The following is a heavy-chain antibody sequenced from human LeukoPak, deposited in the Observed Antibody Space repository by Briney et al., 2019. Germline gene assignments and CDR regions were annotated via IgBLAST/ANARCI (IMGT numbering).Heavy chain of an antibody. CDR1: GFTFSSYA. D-gene: IGHD2-15*01. Sequence: GGSLRLSCAASGFTFSSYAMSWVRQAPGKGLEWVSAISGSGGSTYYADSVKGRFTISRDNAKNSLYLQMNSLRAEDTAVYYCAREGVVAASGHFDYWGQGTLVTVSS. CDR2: ISGSGGST. J-gene: IGHJ4*02. V-gene: IGHV3-23*01. CDR3: AREGVVAASGHFDY.